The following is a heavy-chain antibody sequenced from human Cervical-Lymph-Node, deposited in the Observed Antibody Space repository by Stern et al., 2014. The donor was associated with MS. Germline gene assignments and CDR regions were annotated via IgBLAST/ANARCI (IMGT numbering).Heavy chain of an antibody. CDR1: GGSISSDNYY. CDR3: ARSKYGDYHTLDS. D-gene: IGHD4-17*01. V-gene: IGHV4-31*03. CDR2: IYYSGST. J-gene: IGHJ4*02. Sequence: QVQLQESGPGLVQPSQTLSLTCTVSGGSISSDNYYWSWIRRHPGKGLEWIGYIYYSGSTYYNPSLKSRVTISLDTSKNQFSLKLTSVTAADTAVYYCARSKYGDYHTLDSWGQGTLVTVSS.